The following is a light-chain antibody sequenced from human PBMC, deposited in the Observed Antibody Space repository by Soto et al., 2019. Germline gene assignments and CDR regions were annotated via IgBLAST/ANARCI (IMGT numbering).Light chain of an antibody. J-gene: IGKJ2*01. Sequence: ETVMTQSPATLAVSPGERVTLSCRASQSVGRNLAWYQQKPGQAPRLLIYDASPRATTIPDRFSGSGSETDFTLTIRSLQSEDLAVYYCQQYNNWPYTFGQGTKLE. CDR1: QSVGRN. CDR3: QQYNNWPYT. CDR2: DAS. V-gene: IGKV3-15*01.